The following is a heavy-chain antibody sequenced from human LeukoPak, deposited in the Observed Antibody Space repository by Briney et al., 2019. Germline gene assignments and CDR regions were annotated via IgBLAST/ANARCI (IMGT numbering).Heavy chain of an antibody. J-gene: IGHJ5*02. CDR3: VRDVRQWLEDNWFDP. D-gene: IGHD6-19*01. CDR1: GYSISSGYY. CDR2: IYHSGST. V-gene: IGHV4-38-2*02. Sequence: SETLSLTCTVSGYSISSGYYWGWIRQPPGKGLEWIGSIYHSGSTYYNPSLRSRVTISVDTSKNQFSLKLSSVTAADTAVYYCVRDVRQWLEDNWFDPWGQGTLVTVSS.